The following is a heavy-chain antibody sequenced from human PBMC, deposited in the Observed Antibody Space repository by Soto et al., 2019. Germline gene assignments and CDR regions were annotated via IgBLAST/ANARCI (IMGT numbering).Heavy chain of an antibody. Sequence: ASVKVSCKASGGSLSNYGISWVRQAPGQGLEWMGAIIPVFGTPNYAQKFQDRVTITADESTTTVYMEVRSLTSEDTAVYYCARFDAPQLLVTTYYPMDVCGQGTQVTVSS. CDR1: GGSLSNYG. J-gene: IGHJ6*02. D-gene: IGHD4-17*01. CDR2: IIPVFGTP. V-gene: IGHV1-69*13. CDR3: ARFDAPQLLVTTYYPMDV.